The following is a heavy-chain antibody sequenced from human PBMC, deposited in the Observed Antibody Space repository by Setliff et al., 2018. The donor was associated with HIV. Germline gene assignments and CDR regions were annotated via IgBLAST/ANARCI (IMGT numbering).Heavy chain of an antibody. CDR3: ATLDHSGGNFLAY. J-gene: IGHJ4*02. CDR1: GGSVNDFY. CDR2: IHSSGST. V-gene: IGHV4-4*09. Sequence: SETLSLICTVSGGSVNDFYCNWIRQPPGKGPEWIGYIHSSGSTIYNPSLKSRITISLDTSKEQFSLELSSATAAHTAVYYCATLDHSGGNFLAYWGQGSLVTVSS. D-gene: IGHD2-21*02.